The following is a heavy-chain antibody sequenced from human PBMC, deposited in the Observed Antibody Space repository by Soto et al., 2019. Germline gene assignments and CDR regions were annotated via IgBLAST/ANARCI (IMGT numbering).Heavy chain of an antibody. Sequence: PSETLSLTCTVSGGSISSYYWSWIRQPPGKGLEWIGYIYYSGSTNYNPSLKSRVTISVDTSKNQFSLKLSSVTAADTAVYYCARASYDFWSGYYLSWFDPWGQGTLVTVSS. CDR3: ARASYDFWSGYYLSWFDP. J-gene: IGHJ5*02. V-gene: IGHV4-59*01. CDR1: GGSISSYY. CDR2: IYYSGST. D-gene: IGHD3-3*01.